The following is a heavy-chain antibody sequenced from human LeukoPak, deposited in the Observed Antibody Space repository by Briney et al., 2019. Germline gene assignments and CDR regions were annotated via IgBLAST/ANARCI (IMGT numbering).Heavy chain of an antibody. Sequence: QPGGSLRLSCAASGFTFSSYAMSWVRQAPGKGLEWVSAISGSGGSTYYADSVKGRFTISRDNSKNTQYLQMNSLRAEDTAVYYCAKDIGYYYDSSGHGDYWGQGTLVTVPS. CDR2: ISGSGGST. J-gene: IGHJ4*02. V-gene: IGHV3-23*01. D-gene: IGHD3-22*01. CDR1: GFTFSSYA. CDR3: AKDIGYYYDSSGHGDY.